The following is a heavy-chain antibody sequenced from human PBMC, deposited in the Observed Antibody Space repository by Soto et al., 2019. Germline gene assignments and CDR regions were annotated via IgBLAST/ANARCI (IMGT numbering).Heavy chain of an antibody. J-gene: IGHJ6*02. CDR1: GYTFTGYY. Sequence: ASVKVSCKASGYTFTGYYMHWVRQAPGQGLEWMGWINPNSGGTNYAQKFQGWVTMTRDTSISTAYMELSRLRSDDTAVYYCARDLGATGSYYYGMDVWGQGTTVTVSS. CDR2: INPNSGGT. CDR3: ARDLGATGSYYYGMDV. D-gene: IGHD5-12*01. V-gene: IGHV1-2*04.